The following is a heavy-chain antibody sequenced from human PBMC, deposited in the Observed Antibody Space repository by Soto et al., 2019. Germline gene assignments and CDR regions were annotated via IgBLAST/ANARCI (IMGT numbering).Heavy chain of an antibody. J-gene: IGHJ4*02. CDR3: AGGDHDLGY. CDR1: GFTFSTFG. V-gene: IGHV3-33*01. D-gene: IGHD2-21*01. CDR2: LYFDGSNK. Sequence: QVQLVESGGGVVQPGRSLRLSCAASGFTFSTFGMHWVRQAPGKGLEWVAVLYFDGSNKYYADSVNGRFTISRDISKNTLYLQMSSLRAEDTAVYYCAGGDHDLGYWGLGTLVTVAS.